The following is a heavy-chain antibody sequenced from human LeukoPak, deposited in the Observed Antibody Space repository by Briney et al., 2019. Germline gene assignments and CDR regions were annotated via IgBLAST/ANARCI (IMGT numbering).Heavy chain of an antibody. J-gene: IGHJ4*02. Sequence: PGGSLRLSCAASGFTISSHCMSWVRQAPGKGLEWVSVIYSGGKTYYADSVKGRFTISRDNAKNSLYLQMNSLRAEDTAVYYCARGVDVDIVATSQGDYWGQGTLVTVSS. V-gene: IGHV3-53*01. CDR1: GFTISSHC. CDR3: ARGVDVDIVATSQGDY. CDR2: IYSGGKT. D-gene: IGHD5-12*01.